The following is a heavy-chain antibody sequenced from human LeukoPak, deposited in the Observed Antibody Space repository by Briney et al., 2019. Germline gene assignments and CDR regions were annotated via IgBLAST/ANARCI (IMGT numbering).Heavy chain of an antibody. V-gene: IGHV1-69*13. J-gene: IGHJ5*02. D-gene: IGHD6-13*01. Sequence: ASVKVSCKASGGTFNSYAISWVRQAPGQGLEWMGGIIPIFGTANYAQKFQGRVTITADGSTSTAYMELSSLRSEDTAVYFCASAPRYSSSWPNNWFDPWGQGTLVTVSS. CDR3: ASAPRYSSSWPNNWFDP. CDR2: IIPIFGTA. CDR1: GGTFNSYA.